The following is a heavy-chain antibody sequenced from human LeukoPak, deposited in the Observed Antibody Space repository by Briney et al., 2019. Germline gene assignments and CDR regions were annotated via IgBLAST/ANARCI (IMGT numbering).Heavy chain of an antibody. D-gene: IGHD3-22*01. CDR1: GFTVSSNY. CDR2: IYSGGST. Sequence: GGSLRLSCAASGFTVSSNYMSWVRQAPGKGLEWVSVIYSGGSTYYADSVKGRFTISRDNSKNTLYLQMNSLRAEDTAVYYCAREEIYDSSGYYRDYWGQGTLVTVSS. J-gene: IGHJ4*02. CDR3: AREEIYDSSGYYRDY. V-gene: IGHV3-53*01.